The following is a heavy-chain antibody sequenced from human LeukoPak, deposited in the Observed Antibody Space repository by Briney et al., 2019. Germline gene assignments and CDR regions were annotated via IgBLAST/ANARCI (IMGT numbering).Heavy chain of an antibody. V-gene: IGHV4-4*02. CDR2: THHSGST. CDR3: ARGGYCSSTSCENWFDP. J-gene: IGHJ5*02. Sequence: SETLSLTCAVSGGSISSSYSHWWSWVRQPPGKGLEWIGETHHSGSTNYSPSFESRVTISVDKFKNQFSLKLSSVTAADTAVYYCARGGYCSSTSCENWFDPWGQGTLVTVSS. D-gene: IGHD2-2*01. CDR1: GGSISSSYSHW.